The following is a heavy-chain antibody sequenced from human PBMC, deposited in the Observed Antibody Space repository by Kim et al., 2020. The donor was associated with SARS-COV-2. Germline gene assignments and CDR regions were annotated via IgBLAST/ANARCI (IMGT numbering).Heavy chain of an antibody. Sequence: YAQRFQGRVTITADETTSTAYMELSRLRSEDTAVYYCARGYSGYVSHFDYWGQGTLVTVSS. CDR3: ARGYSGYVSHFDY. D-gene: IGHD5-12*01. V-gene: IGHV1-69*01. J-gene: IGHJ4*02.